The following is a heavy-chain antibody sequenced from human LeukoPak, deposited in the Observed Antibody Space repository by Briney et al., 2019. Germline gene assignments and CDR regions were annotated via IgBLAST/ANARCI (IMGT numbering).Heavy chain of an antibody. V-gene: IGHV4-39*07. J-gene: IGHJ6*02. CDR2: INHSGST. CDR3: ATKPYYYGMDV. CDR1: GGSISSGGYY. Sequence: SETLSLTCTVSGGSISSGGYYWSWIRQPPGKGLEWIGEINHSGSTNYNPSLKSRVTISVDTSKNQFSLKLSSVTAADTAVYYCATKPYYYGMDVWGQGTTVTVSS.